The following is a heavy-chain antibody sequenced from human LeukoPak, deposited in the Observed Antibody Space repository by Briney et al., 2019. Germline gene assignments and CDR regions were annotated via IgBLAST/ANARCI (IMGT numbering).Heavy chain of an antibody. Sequence: GASVKVSCKASGYTFTGYYMHWVRQAPGQGLEWMGWINPNSGGTNYAQKFQGRVTMTRDMSTSTVYMELSSLRSEDTAVYYCARGPWYPVLEETMYYFDYWGQGTLVTVSS. J-gene: IGHJ4*02. CDR1: GYTFTGYY. V-gene: IGHV1-2*02. CDR3: ARGPWYPVLEETMYYFDY. CDR2: INPNSGGT. D-gene: IGHD1-1*01.